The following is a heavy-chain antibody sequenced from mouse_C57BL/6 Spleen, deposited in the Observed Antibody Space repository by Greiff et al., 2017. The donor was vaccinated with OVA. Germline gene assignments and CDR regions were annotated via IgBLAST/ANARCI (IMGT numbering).Heavy chain of an antibody. CDR1: GFTFSDYG. CDR3: ATNWGLYYAMDY. J-gene: IGHJ4*01. V-gene: IGHV5-17*01. D-gene: IGHD4-1*01. CDR2: ISSGSSTI. Sequence: DVMLVESGGGLVKPGGSLKLSCAASGFTFSDYGMHWVRQAPEKGLEWVAYISSGSSTIYYADTVKGRFTISRDNAKNTLFLQMTSLRSEDTAMYYCATNWGLYYAMDYWGQGTSVTVSS.